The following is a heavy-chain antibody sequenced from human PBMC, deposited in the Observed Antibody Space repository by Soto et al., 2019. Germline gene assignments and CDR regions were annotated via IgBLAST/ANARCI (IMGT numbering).Heavy chain of an antibody. V-gene: IGHV1-69*01. D-gene: IGHD3-10*01. CDR1: GGTFSSYA. CDR2: IIPIFGTA. CDR3: AGSTYYYGSGSSKSVTDYYYYGMDV. J-gene: IGHJ6*02. Sequence: QVQLVQSGAEVKKPGSSVKVSCKASGGTFSSYAISWVRQAPGQGLEWMGGIIPIFGTANYAQKFQGRVTITADESTSTAYMELSSLRSEDTAVYYCAGSTYYYGSGSSKSVTDYYYYGMDVWGQGTTVTVSS.